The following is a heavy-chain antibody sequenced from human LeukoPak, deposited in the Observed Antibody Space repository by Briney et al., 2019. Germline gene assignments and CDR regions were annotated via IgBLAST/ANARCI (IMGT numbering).Heavy chain of an antibody. Sequence: SETLSLTCTVSGDSIRTYYWNWLRQPPGKGLEWIGYIYYSGSTNYNPSLKSRVTISVDKSNNQFSLNLSSVTAADTAVYYCARQDSSGWYYFDYWGQGTLVTVSS. CDR3: ARQDSSGWYYFDY. CDR2: IYYSGST. V-gene: IGHV4-59*08. D-gene: IGHD6-19*01. J-gene: IGHJ4*02. CDR1: GDSIRTYY.